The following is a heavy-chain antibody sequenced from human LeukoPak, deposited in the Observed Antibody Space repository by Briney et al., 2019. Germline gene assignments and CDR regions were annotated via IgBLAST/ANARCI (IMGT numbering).Heavy chain of an antibody. Sequence: ASVKVSCKASGYTFTGYYMHWVRQAPGQGLEWMGWISAYNGNTNYAQKLQGRVTMTTDTSTSTAYMELRSLRSDDTAVYYCARVRSTAMVFDYWGQGTLVTVSS. CDR1: GYTFTGYY. D-gene: IGHD5-18*01. CDR2: ISAYNGNT. V-gene: IGHV1-18*04. CDR3: ARVRSTAMVFDY. J-gene: IGHJ4*02.